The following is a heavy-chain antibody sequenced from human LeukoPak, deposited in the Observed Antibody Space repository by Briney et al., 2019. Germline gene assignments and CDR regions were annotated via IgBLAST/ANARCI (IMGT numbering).Heavy chain of an antibody. CDR2: IYYSGST. J-gene: IGHJ3*02. CDR3: ARVLRGGNSGYAFDI. CDR1: GGSISSSY. D-gene: IGHD4-23*01. Sequence: PSETLSLTCTVSGGSISSSYWSWIRQPPGKGLEWIGYIYYSGSTNYNSSLKSRVTISLDTSMNQFSLKLTSVTAADTAVYYCARVLRGGNSGYAFDIWGQGTMVTVSS. V-gene: IGHV4-59*01.